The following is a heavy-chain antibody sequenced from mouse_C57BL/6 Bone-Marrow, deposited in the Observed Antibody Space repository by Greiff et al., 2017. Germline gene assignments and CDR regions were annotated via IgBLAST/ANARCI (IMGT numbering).Heavy chain of an antibody. D-gene: IGHD2-5*01. CDR2: INPYNGGT. Sequence: EVQLQQSGPVLVKPGASVKMSCKASGYTFTDYYMNWVKQSHGKSLEWIGVINPYNGGTSYNQKFKGKATLTVDKSSSTAYMELNSLTSEDSAVYYCAREVYYSNYGGNYWGQGTTLTVSS. CDR1: GYTFTDYY. V-gene: IGHV1-19*01. CDR3: AREVYYSNYGGNY. J-gene: IGHJ2*01.